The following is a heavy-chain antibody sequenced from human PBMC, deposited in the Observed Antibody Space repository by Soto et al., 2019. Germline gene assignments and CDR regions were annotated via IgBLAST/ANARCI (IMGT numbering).Heavy chain of an antibody. CDR3: ARDLSH. Sequence: DVHLVESGGGLVQPGGSLRLSCAVSGFPFSTYAMHWVRQAPGKGLEWISYINSDSPTTFHADSVKGRFTVSRDNAKNSLYLQMCSLRHEDTAVYYCARDLSHWGQGTLVTVSS. V-gene: IGHV3-48*02. CDR2: INSDSPTT. J-gene: IGHJ1*01. CDR1: GFPFSTYA.